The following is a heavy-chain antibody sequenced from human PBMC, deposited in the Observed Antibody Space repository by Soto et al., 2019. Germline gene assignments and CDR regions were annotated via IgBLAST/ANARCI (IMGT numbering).Heavy chain of an antibody. CDR2: INPGYPAGRST. J-gene: IGHJ6*02. Sequence: ASVKVSGKASGYTLTTFVIHWVRQAPGQGLEWMGVINPGYPAGRSTTYAKKFQGRVTMATDTSTRTVYMELSRLRSDDTAVYDCAREAIVAGAPTGMDVWGQGTTVTVSS. V-gene: IGHV1-46*01. CDR3: AREAIVAGAPTGMDV. D-gene: IGHD1-26*01. CDR1: GYTLTTFV.